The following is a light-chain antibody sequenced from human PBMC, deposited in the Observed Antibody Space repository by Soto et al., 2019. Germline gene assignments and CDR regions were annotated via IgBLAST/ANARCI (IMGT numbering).Light chain of an antibody. J-gene: IGLJ2*01. CDR1: SSDVGGYNY. CDR2: EVN. V-gene: IGLV2-14*01. Sequence: QSALTQPASVSGSPGQSITISCTGTSSDVGGYNYVSWYQQHPGKDPKLIIYEVNDRPSGVSNRFSGSKSGNTASLTISGLQAEDEADYYCSSYTSSSTRVFGGGTKLTVL. CDR3: SSYTSSSTRV.